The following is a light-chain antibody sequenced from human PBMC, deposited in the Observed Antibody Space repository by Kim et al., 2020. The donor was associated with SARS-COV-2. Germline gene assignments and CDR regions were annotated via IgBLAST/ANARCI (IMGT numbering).Light chain of an antibody. CDR3: NSYTSSNTWV. CDR2: EVN. CDR1: SSDVGGYDH. V-gene: IGLV2-14*01. Sequence: QSALTQPASVSGSPGQLITISCTGTSSDVGGYDHVTWYQQYPGKAPKLIICEVNNRPSGVSNRFSGSKSGNTASLTISGLQTEDEADYYCNSYTSSNTWVFGGGTQLTVL. J-gene: IGLJ3*02.